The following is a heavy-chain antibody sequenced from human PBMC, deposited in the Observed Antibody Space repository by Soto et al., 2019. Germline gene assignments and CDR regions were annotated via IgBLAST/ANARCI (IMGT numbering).Heavy chain of an antibody. CDR3: AREGYCSSTSFYRGRNYYYYGMDV. D-gene: IGHD2-2*02. V-gene: IGHV1-69*01. Sequence: QVQLVQSGAEVKKPGSSVKVSCKASGGTFSSYAISWVRQAPGQGLEWMGGIIPIFGTANYAQKLQGRVTITADESTSTAYKELSSLISEDTAVYYCAREGYCSSTSFYRGRNYYYYGMDVWGQGTTVTVSS. J-gene: IGHJ6*02. CDR2: IIPIFGTA. CDR1: GGTFSSYA.